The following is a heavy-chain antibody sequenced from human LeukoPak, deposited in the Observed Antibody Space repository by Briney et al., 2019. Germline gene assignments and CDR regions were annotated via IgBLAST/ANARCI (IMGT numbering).Heavy chain of an antibody. Sequence: GASVKLSCKASGSTFTSYGISWVRQAHGQGLEWMGWISAYNGNTNYAQKLQGRVTMTTDTSTSTAYMELRSLRSDDTAVYYCARGLVVVPALTVDYYYMDVWGKGTTVTVSS. D-gene: IGHD2-2*01. CDR1: GSTFTSYG. J-gene: IGHJ6*03. CDR3: ARGLVVVPALTVDYYYMDV. CDR2: ISAYNGNT. V-gene: IGHV1-18*01.